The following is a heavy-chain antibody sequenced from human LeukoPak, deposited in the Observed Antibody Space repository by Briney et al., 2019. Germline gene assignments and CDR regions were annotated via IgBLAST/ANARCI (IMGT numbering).Heavy chain of an antibody. Sequence: GGSLRLSCAASGFTFNSYAMSWVRQAPGKGLEWVSLISGSGGSTYNADSVKGRFTISRDNSQNTLYLQMNSLRAEDTAVYYCAKDRHYYDSGSFYTYFDYWGQGTLVTVSS. J-gene: IGHJ4*02. D-gene: IGHD3-10*01. CDR3: AKDRHYYDSGSFYTYFDY. CDR2: ISGSGGST. V-gene: IGHV3-23*01. CDR1: GFTFNSYA.